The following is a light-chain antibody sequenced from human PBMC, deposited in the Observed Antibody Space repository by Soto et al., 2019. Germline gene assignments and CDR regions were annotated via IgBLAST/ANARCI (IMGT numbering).Light chain of an antibody. Sequence: EIVMTQSPATLSVSPGERATLSCRASQSVSRNLAWYQQKPGQPPRLILYDASTRATGIPARFGGSGSGTEFTLTISGLQSEDFAVYYCQQYGDWTPDTFGQGTKVDIK. V-gene: IGKV3-15*01. CDR3: QQYGDWTPDT. CDR2: DAS. J-gene: IGKJ2*01. CDR1: QSVSRN.